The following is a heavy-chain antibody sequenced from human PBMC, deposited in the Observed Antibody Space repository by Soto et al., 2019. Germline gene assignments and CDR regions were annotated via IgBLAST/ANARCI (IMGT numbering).Heavy chain of an antibody. CDR1: GFTVSSNY. CDR3: ARDHGSSPPHWYFDL. CDR2: IYSGGST. V-gene: IGHV3-53*01. D-gene: IGHD6-6*01. J-gene: IGHJ2*01. Sequence: GGSLRLSCAASGFTVSSNYMSWVRQAPGKGLEWVSVIYSGGSTYYADSVKGRFTISRDNSKNTLYLQMNSLRAEDTAVYYCARDHGSSPPHWYFDLWGRGTLVTVSS.